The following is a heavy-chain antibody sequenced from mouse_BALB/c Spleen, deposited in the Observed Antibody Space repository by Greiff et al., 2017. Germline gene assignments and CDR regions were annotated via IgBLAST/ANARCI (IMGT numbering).Heavy chain of an antibody. Sequence: EVKLMESGGGLVKPGGSLKLSCAASGFTFSSYAMSWVRQTPEKRLEWVASISSGGSTYYPDSVKGRFTISRDNARNILYLQMSSLRSEDTAMYYCARLSYGSSYDYFDYWGQGTTLTVSS. CDR2: ISSGGST. CDR1: GFTFSSYA. J-gene: IGHJ2*01. V-gene: IGHV5-6-5*01. CDR3: ARLSYGSSYDYFDY. D-gene: IGHD1-1*01.